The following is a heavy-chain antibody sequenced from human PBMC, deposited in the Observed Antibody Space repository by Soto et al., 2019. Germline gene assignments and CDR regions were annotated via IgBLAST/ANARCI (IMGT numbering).Heavy chain of an antibody. V-gene: IGHV1-69*13. D-gene: IGHD3-10*01. J-gene: IGHJ6*02. CDR2: IIPIFGTA. Sequence: SVKVSCKASGGTFSSYAISWVRQAPGQGLEWMGGIIPIFGTANYAQKFQGRVTITADESTSTAYMELSSLRSEDTAVYYCARDGRLPGFGELLTLDVWGQGTTVTVSS. CDR3: ARDGRLPGFGELLTLDV. CDR1: GGTFSSYA.